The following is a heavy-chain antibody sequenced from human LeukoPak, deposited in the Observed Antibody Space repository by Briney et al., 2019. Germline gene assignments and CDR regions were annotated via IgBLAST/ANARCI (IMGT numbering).Heavy chain of an antibody. J-gene: IGHJ3*02. CDR1: GFIFKNYA. V-gene: IGHV3-23*01. D-gene: IGHD3-3*01. CDR2: ISGTSDTI. Sequence: GGSLRLSCAASGFIFKNYAMSWVRQAPGKGLEWVSIISGTSDTIRYGDSVRGRFTTSRDNPRNTLYLQIDSLRVDDTAVYYCAKADATIGGAFDIWGQGTMVIVSS. CDR3: AKADATIGGAFDI.